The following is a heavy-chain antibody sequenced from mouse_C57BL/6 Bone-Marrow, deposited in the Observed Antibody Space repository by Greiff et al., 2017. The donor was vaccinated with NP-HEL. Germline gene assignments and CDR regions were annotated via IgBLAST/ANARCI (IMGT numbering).Heavy chain of an antibody. Sequence: EVQLQQSGPELVKPGASVKIPCKASGYTFTDYNMDWVKQSHGKSLEWIGDINPNNGGTIYNQKFKGKATLTVDKSSSTAYMELRSLTSEDTAVYYCAAIYYYGSSYVGFAYWGQGTLVTVSA. CDR1: GYTFTDYN. CDR3: AAIYYYGSSYVGFAY. D-gene: IGHD1-1*01. CDR2: INPNNGGT. J-gene: IGHJ3*01. V-gene: IGHV1-18*01.